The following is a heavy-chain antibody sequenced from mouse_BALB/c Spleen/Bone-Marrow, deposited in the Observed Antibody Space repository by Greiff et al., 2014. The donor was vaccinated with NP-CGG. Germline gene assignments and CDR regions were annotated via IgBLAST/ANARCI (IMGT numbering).Heavy chain of an antibody. V-gene: IGHV2-2*01. CDR3: VRKGYTGYFDV. D-gene: IGHD2-2*01. J-gene: IGHJ1*01. CDR1: GFSLTTYG. CDR2: IWSGGST. Sequence: VQLQQSGPGLVKPSQSLSITCTVSGFSLTTYGLHWIRQSPGKGLEWPGVIWSGGSTDYNAAFISRLIITKDNSKNQVFFKMNSLQTDDTAIYYCVRKGYTGYFDVWGAGTTVTVSS.